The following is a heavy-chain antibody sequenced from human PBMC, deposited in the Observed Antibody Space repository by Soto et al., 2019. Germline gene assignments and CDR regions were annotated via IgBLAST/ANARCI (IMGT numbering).Heavy chain of an antibody. CDR1: GYTLTELS. CDR2: FDPEDGET. V-gene: IGHV1-24*01. CDR3: ATGGGDTTRYYYYGMDV. D-gene: IGHD2-21*01. Sequence: ASVKVSCKVSGYTLTELSMHWVRQAPGKGLEWMGGFDPEDGETIYAQKFQGRVTMTEDTSTDTAYMELSSLRSEDTAVYYCATGGGDTTRYYYYGMDVWGQGTTVTVS. J-gene: IGHJ6*02.